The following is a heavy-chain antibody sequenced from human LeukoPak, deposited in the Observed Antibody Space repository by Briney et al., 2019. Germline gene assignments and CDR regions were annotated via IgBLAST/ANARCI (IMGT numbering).Heavy chain of an antibody. J-gene: IGHJ3*01. CDR3: ARDPLEIEYSSSQE. V-gene: IGHV4-59*12. CDR2: ISYSGST. CDR1: GGSISNYY. Sequence: PSETLSLTCTVSGGSISNYYWSWIRQPPGKGLEWVGYISYSGSTNYNPSLKSRVTISVDTSKNQFSLKLSSVTAADTAVYYCARDPLEIEYSSSQEWGQGTMVTVSS. D-gene: IGHD6-6*01.